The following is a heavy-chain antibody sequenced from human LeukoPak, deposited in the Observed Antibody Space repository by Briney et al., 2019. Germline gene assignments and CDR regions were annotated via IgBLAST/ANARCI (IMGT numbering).Heavy chain of an antibody. D-gene: IGHD3-10*01. J-gene: IGHJ4*02. CDR1: GFTFSSYE. V-gene: IGHV4-34*01. Sequence: GSLRLSCAASGFTFSSYEMNWVRQAPGKGLEWIGEINHSGSTNYNPSLKSRVTISVDTSKNQFSLKLSSVTAADTAVYYCARAPYRITMVRGVISGYFDYWGQGTLVTVSS. CDR2: INHSGST. CDR3: ARAPYRITMVRGVISGYFDY.